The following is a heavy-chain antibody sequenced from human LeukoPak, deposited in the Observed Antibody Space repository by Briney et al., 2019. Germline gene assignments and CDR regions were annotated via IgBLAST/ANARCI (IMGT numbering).Heavy chain of an antibody. J-gene: IGHJ3*02. D-gene: IGHD3-9*01. CDR1: GGSISSGDYY. CDR3: AGYYAILTGYYMPAFDI. V-gene: IGHV4-30-4*01. CDR2: IYYSGST. Sequence: SETLSLTCTVSGGSISSGDYYCSWIRQPPGKGLEWIGYIYYSGSTYYNPSLKSRVTISVDTSKNQYSLKLSSVTAADTAVYYCAGYYAILTGYYMPAFDIWGQGTMVTVSS.